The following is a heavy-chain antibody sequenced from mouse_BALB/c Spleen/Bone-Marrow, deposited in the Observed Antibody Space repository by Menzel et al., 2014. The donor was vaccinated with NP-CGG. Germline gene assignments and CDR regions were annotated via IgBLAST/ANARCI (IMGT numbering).Heavy chain of an antibody. CDR3: ASYRYAWYFDV. D-gene: IGHD2-14*01. CDR2: IDPANGNT. CDR1: GFNIKDTY. Sequence: DVKLQESGAELVKPGASVKLSCPASGFNIKDTYMHWVKQRPEQGLEWIGRIDPANGNTKYDPKFQGKATITADTSSNTAYLQLSSLTSEDTAVYYCASYRYAWYFDVWGAGTTVTVSS. V-gene: IGHV14-3*02. J-gene: IGHJ1*01.